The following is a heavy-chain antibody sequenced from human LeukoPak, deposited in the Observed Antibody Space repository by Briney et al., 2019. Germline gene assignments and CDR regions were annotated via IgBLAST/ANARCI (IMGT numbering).Heavy chain of an antibody. CDR3: AKEIYGDSTGGRFQH. Sequence: PGGSLRLSCVVSGFTFTNYWMGWVRQAPGKGLEWVSAISGTGGSTYYADSVKGRFTISRDNSKNTLYLQMNSLRADDTAVYYCAKEIYGDSTGGRFQHWGQGTLVTVSS. V-gene: IGHV3-23*01. CDR2: ISGTGGST. J-gene: IGHJ1*01. CDR1: GFTFTNYW. D-gene: IGHD4-17*01.